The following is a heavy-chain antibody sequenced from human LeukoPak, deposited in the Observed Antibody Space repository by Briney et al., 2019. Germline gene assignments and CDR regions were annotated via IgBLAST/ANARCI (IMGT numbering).Heavy chain of an antibody. Sequence: PGGSLRLSCAASGFTFSSYAMSWVRQAPGKGLEWVSAISGSGGSTYYADSVKGRYTISRDNSKNTLYLQMNSLRAEDTAVYYYATRGDRLRYFDWLSDYWGQGTLVTVSS. J-gene: IGHJ4*02. V-gene: IGHV3-23*01. CDR2: ISGSGGST. CDR3: ATRGDRLRYFDWLSDY. CDR1: GFTFSSYA. D-gene: IGHD3-9*01.